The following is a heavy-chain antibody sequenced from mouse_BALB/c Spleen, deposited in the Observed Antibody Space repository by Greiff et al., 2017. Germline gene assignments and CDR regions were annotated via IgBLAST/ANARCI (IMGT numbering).Heavy chain of an antibody. Sequence: QVQLQQSGAELVRPGSSVKISCKASGYAFSSYWMNWVKQRPGQGLEWIGQIYPGDGDTNYNGKFKGKATLTADKSSSTAYMQLSSLTSEDSAVYFWARRGSDSSGYGFAYWGQGTLVTVSA. V-gene: IGHV1-80*01. CDR3: ARRGSDSSGYGFAY. J-gene: IGHJ3*01. D-gene: IGHD3-2*01. CDR2: IYPGDGDT. CDR1: GYAFSSYW.